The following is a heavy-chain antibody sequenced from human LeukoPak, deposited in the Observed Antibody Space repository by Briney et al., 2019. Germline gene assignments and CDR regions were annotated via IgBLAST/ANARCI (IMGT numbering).Heavy chain of an antibody. J-gene: IGHJ3*02. Sequence: SETLSLTCTVSGGSISSSSYYWDWIRQPPGKGLEWIGSIYYSGSTYYNPSLKSRVTISVDTSKNQFSLKLSSVTAADTAVYYCARHRSEWPDAFDIWGQGTMVTVSS. CDR3: ARHRSEWPDAFDI. CDR1: GGSISSSSYY. D-gene: IGHD3-3*01. CDR2: IYYSGST. V-gene: IGHV4-39*01.